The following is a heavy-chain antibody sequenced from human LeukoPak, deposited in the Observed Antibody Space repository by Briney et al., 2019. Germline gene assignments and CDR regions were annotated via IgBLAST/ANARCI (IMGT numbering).Heavy chain of an antibody. CDR2: IGSSSSTI. D-gene: IGHD3-22*01. V-gene: IGHV3-48*04. CDR1: GFTFSSYS. J-gene: IGHJ4*02. CDR3: TTVRYFYDNTRQS. Sequence: GGSLRLSCAASGFTFSSYSMNWVRQAPGKGLEWVSYIGSSSSTIYYADSVKGRFTISRDNAKNSLYLQMNSLRAEDTAVYYCTTVRYFYDNTRQSWGQGTLVTVSS.